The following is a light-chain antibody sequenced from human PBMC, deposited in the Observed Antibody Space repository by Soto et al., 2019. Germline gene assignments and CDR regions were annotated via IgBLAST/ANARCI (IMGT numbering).Light chain of an antibody. CDR3: QQYNNWPRT. Sequence: IVLTQSPVTLSLSPGERATLSCRASQSVSILVAWYQQKPGQAPRLLIHGATTRATGIPARFSGSGSGTEFTLTISSLQSEDFAVYYCQQYNNWPRTFGQGAKVDI. J-gene: IGKJ1*01. CDR1: QSVSIL. V-gene: IGKV3-15*01. CDR2: GAT.